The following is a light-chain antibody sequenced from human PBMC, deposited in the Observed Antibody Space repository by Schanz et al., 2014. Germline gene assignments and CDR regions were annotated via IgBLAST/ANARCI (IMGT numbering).Light chain of an antibody. CDR3: CSYAGSRWV. Sequence: QSALTQPRSVSGSPGQSVTISCTGTSSDVGGYNSVCWFQQHPGRAPTLMIYDVSKRPSGVPDRFSGSQSGNTASLTISGLQAEDESDYYCCSYAGSRWVFGGGTKRTVL. J-gene: IGLJ3*02. CDR2: DVS. V-gene: IGLV2-11*01. CDR1: SSDVGGYNS.